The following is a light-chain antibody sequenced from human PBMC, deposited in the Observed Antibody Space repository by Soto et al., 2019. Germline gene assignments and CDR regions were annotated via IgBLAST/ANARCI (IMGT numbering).Light chain of an antibody. V-gene: IGKV2-30*01. Sequence: DVVMTQSPLSLPVTLGQPASMSCRSSQSLLYSDGNTFLSWSQQRRGQSQRRLIYKVYKRDSGVQDRFSGSGSGTDFTLKIRGVEAEDVGLFYCMQGRHWPHTFGQGTKVDIK. CDR2: KVY. J-gene: IGKJ1*01. CDR3: MQGRHWPHT. CDR1: QSLLYSDGNTF.